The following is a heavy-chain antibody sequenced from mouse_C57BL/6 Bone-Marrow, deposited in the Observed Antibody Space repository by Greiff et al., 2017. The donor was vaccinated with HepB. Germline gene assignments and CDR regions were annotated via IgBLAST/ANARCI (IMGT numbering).Heavy chain of an antibody. V-gene: IGHV1-61*01. Sequence: QVQLQQPGAELVRPGSSVKLSCKASGYTFTSYWMDWVKQRPGQGLEWIGNIYPSDSETHYNQKFKDKATLTVDKSSSTDYMQLSSLTSEDSAVYYCARMITSYAMDYWGQGTSVTVSS. CDR3: ARMITSYAMDY. CDR2: IYPSDSET. D-gene: IGHD2-4*01. J-gene: IGHJ4*01. CDR1: GYTFTSYW.